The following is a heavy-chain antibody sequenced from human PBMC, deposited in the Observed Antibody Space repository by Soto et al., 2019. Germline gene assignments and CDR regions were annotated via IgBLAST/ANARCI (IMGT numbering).Heavy chain of an antibody. CDR2: ISWNSGSI. J-gene: IGHJ4*02. CDR1: GFTFDDYA. Sequence: EVQLVESGGGLVQPGRSLRLSCTASGFTFDDYAMHWVRQAPGKGREWVSGISWNSGSIGYADSVKGRFTISRDNAKNSLYLQMNSLRAEDTALYYCAKDKLGAGYSSGWYDYWGQGSLVTVSS. V-gene: IGHV3-9*01. CDR3: AKDKLGAGYSSGWYDY. D-gene: IGHD6-19*01.